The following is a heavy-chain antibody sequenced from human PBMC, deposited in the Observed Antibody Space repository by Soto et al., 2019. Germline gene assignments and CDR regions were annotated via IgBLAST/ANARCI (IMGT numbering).Heavy chain of an antibody. V-gene: IGHV1-18*04. CDR2: ISAYNGNT. CDR1: GYTFTSYG. D-gene: IGHD1-26*01. CDR3: ARDSGSYYYYYYYGMDV. Sequence: GASVKVSCKASGYTFTSYGISWVRQAPGQGLEWMGWISAYNGNTNYAQKLQGRVTMTTDTSTSTAYMELRSLRSDDTAVYYCARDSGSYYYYYYYGMDVWGQATTATVSS. J-gene: IGHJ6*02.